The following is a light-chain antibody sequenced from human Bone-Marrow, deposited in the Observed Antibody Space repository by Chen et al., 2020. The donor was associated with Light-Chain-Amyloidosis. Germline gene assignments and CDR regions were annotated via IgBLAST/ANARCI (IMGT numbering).Light chain of an antibody. CDR2: DDS. V-gene: IGLV3-21*02. CDR1: NIGSTS. J-gene: IGLJ3*02. Sequence: SYVLTQPSSVSVAPGQTATIARGGNNIGSTSVHWYQQTPGQATLLVVYDDSDRPSGIPERLSGSNSGNTATLTISRVEAGDEADYYCQVWDRSSDRPVFGGGTKLTVL. CDR3: QVWDRSSDRPV.